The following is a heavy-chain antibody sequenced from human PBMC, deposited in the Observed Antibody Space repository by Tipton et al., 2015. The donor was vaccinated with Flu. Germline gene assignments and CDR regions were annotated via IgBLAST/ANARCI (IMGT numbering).Heavy chain of an antibody. CDR1: GGSFSGYY. CDR3: ARHGCGGGSCPFQH. J-gene: IGHJ1*01. V-gene: IGHV4-59*08. Sequence: TLSLTCAIYGGSFSGYYWSWIRQPPGKGLEWIGYIYYSGSTIYNPSLKSRVTISVDTSKNQFSLNLSSVTAADTAVYYCARHGCGGGSCPFQHWGLGTLVTVSS. D-gene: IGHD2-15*01. CDR2: IYYSGST.